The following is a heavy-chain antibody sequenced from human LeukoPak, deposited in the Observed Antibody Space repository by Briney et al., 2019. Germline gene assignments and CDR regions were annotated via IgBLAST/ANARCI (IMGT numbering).Heavy chain of an antibody. Sequence: SETLSLTCAVYGGSFSGYYWSWIRQPPGKGLEWIGEINHSGSTNYNPSLKSRVTISVDTSKNQFSLKLSSVTAADTAVYYCARSQTGGTFDYWGQGALVTVSS. CDR2: INHSGST. CDR1: GGSFSGYY. J-gene: IGHJ4*02. CDR3: ARSQTGGTFDY. V-gene: IGHV4-34*01. D-gene: IGHD1-26*01.